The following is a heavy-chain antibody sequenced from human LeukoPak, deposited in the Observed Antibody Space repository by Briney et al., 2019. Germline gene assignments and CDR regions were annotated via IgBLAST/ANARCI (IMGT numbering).Heavy chain of an antibody. J-gene: IGHJ4*02. D-gene: IGHD3-9*01. CDR1: GFTFRNYG. CDR3: ATDYDIAY. CDR2: IWFDGSNE. V-gene: IGHV3-30*02. Sequence: GGSLRPSCAASGFTFRNYGMHWVRQAPGKGLEWVALIWFDGSNENYADSVKGRFTISRDNSKNTLYLQMNSLRAEDTAVYYCATDYDIAYWGQGTLVTVSS.